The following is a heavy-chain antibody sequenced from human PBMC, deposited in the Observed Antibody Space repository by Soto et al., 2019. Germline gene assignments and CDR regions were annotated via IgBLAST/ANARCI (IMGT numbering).Heavy chain of an antibody. Sequence: GSTYYNPSLKSRVIISVDTSKNQFSLKLSSVTAADTAVYYCARDPMGATLGFDYWGQGTLVTVSS. V-gene: IGHV4-30-4*07. CDR3: ARDPMGATLGFDY. J-gene: IGHJ4*02. CDR2: GST. D-gene: IGHD1-26*01.